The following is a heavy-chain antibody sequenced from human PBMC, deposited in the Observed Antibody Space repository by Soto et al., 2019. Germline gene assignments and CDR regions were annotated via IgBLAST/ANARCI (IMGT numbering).Heavy chain of an antibody. J-gene: IGHJ3*02. D-gene: IGHD3-22*01. CDR3: ARDAYNYASSGYYRYDAFDI. CDR1: GFIFSPYW. Sequence: EVQLVESGGGLVQPGGSLRVSCAASGFIFSPYWMSWVRQAPGKGLEWVANIKRDGSETHYVDSVKGRFTISRDNTKKSLYLQMKSGRVEDTAVYYCARDAYNYASSGYYRYDAFDIWGQGTMVTVSS. CDR2: IKRDGSET. V-gene: IGHV3-7*01.